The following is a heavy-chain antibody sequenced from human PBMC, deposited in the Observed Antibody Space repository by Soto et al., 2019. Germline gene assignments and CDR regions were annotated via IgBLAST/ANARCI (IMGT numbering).Heavy chain of an antibody. Sequence: SETLSLTXNVSGGSVSSTNYYWGWIRQPPGKGLEWIGYVYYSGSTNYNPSLRSRVTISVDTSKNQFSLKLSSVTAADTAVYYCARDFCGGDCSDDYYYYAMDVWGQGTTVTVSS. D-gene: IGHD2-21*02. J-gene: IGHJ6*02. V-gene: IGHV4-61*01. CDR2: VYYSGST. CDR3: ARDFCGGDCSDDYYYYAMDV. CDR1: GGSVSSTNYY.